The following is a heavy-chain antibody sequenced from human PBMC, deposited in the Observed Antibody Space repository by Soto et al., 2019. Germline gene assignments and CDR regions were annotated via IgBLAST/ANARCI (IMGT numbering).Heavy chain of an antibody. CDR1: GSTFSTYS. CDR2: SPPIFGTS. V-gene: IGHV1-69*01. J-gene: IGHJ6*02. CDR3: ARGGRYTNSSYYYGMDV. Sequence: QVQLVQSGAEVKKPGSSVKVSCKASGSTFSTYSISWVRQAPGQGLEWMGGSPPIFGTSKYAQNFQGRVTITADESTSTAYMELSSLRSDDTAVYYCARGGRYTNSSYYYGMDVWGQGTTATVSS. D-gene: IGHD6-6*01.